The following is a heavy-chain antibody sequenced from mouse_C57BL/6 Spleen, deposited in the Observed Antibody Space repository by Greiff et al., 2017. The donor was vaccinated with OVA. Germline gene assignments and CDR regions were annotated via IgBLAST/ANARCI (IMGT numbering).Heavy chain of an antibody. CDR1: GYTFTDYY. CDR3: ASGGLLCLDY. CDR2: INPNNGGT. D-gene: IGHD2-1*01. Sequence: EVKLQQSGPELVKPGASVKISCKASGYTFTDYYMNWVKQSHGKSLEWIGDINPNNGGTSYNQKFKGKATLTVDKSSSTAYMELRSLTSEDSAVYYCASGGLLCLDYWGQGTTLTVSS. J-gene: IGHJ2*01. V-gene: IGHV1-26*01.